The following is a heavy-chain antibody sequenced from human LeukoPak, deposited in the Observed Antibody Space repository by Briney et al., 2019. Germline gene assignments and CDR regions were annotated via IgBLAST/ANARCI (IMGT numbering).Heavy chain of an antibody. D-gene: IGHD2-2*01. Sequence: GGSLRLSCAASGFTFSSYWMHWVRHAPGKGLVWVSRINSDGSSTSYADSVKGRFTISRDNAKNTLYLQMNSLRAEDTAVYYRARGGDIVVVPAAMGWSGYYFDYWGQGTLVTVSS. J-gene: IGHJ4*02. CDR3: ARGGDIVVVPAAMGWSGYYFDY. CDR2: INSDGSST. CDR1: GFTFSSYW. V-gene: IGHV3-74*01.